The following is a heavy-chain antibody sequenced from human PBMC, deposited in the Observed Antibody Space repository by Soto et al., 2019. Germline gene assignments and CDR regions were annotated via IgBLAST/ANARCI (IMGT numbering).Heavy chain of an antibody. CDR2: ISGSGGNT. V-gene: IGHV3-23*01. CDR1: GFTFSSFA. J-gene: IGHJ3*02. Sequence: EVQLLESGGGLVQPGGSLRPSCAASGFTFSSFAMSWVRQAPGKGLEWVSAISGSGGNTYYADSVKGRFTISRDNSKNTLYLQMNTLRAEDTAVYYCAKGREGFGNDAFDIWGQGTMVTVSS. CDR3: AKGREGFGNDAFDI. D-gene: IGHD3-10*01.